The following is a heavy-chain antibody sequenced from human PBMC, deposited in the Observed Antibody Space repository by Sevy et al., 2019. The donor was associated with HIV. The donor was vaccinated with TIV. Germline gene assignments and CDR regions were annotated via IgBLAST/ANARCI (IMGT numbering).Heavy chain of an antibody. CDR2: IYHSGST. CDR1: GYSISSGYY. Sequence: SETLSLTCAVSGYSISSGYYWGWIRQPPGKGLEWIGSIYHSGSTYYNPSLKSRVTILVDTSKNQFSLKLSSVTAADTAVYYCARVVELRLFDYWGQGTLVTVSS. V-gene: IGHV4-38-2*01. D-gene: IGHD1-7*01. CDR3: ARVVELRLFDY. J-gene: IGHJ4*02.